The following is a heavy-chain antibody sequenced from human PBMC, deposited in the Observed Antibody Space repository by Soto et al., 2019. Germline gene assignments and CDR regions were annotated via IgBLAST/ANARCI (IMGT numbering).Heavy chain of an antibody. V-gene: IGHV1-18*01. D-gene: IGHD4-17*01. Sequence: ASVKVSCKASGYTFTSYGISWVRQAPGQGLEWMGWISAYNGNTNYAQKLQGRVTMTTDTSTSTAYMELRSLRSDDTAVYYCATSPSHHGDYPSLDYWGQGTLVTVSS. CDR3: ATSPSHHGDYPSLDY. CDR1: GYTFTSYG. J-gene: IGHJ4*02. CDR2: ISAYNGNT.